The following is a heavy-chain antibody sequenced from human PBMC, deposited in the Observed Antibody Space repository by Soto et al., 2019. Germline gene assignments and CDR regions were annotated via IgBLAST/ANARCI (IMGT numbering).Heavy chain of an antibody. CDR1: GYTFTNYV. CDR2: ISTHNGNT. V-gene: IGHV1-18*01. Sequence: QVQLVQSGAEVKKPGASVKVSCKASGYTFTNYVISWVRQAPGQGLEWMGWISTHNGNTKYAQKVQGRVTMTTDTSTSTAYMELRSLRSDDTAVFYCARGGTYGDYVGYWGQGTLVTVSS. D-gene: IGHD4-17*01. J-gene: IGHJ4*02. CDR3: ARGGTYGDYVGY.